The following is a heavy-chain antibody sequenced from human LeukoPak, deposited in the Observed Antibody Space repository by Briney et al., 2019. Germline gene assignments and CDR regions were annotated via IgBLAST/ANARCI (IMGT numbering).Heavy chain of an antibody. CDR3: ARGVGATISYYHYYIDV. CDR1: GYTFSGYF. D-gene: IGHD1-26*01. V-gene: IGHV1-8*03. J-gene: IGHJ6*03. Sequence: VASVKVSCKPSGYTFSGYFMHWVRQAPGQGLEWMGWMNPSSGGTGYAQKFQGRVTITRNTSISTVYMELSSLRSEDTAVYYCARGVGATISYYHYYIDVWGKGTTVTVSS. CDR2: MNPSSGGT.